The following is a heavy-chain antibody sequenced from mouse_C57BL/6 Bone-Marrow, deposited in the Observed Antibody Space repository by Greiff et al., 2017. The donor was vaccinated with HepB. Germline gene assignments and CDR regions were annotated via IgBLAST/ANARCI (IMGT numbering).Heavy chain of an antibody. CDR2: IYPGSGNT. J-gene: IGHJ3*01. V-gene: IGHV1-76*01. D-gene: IGHD2-12*01. CDR1: GYTFTDYY. CDR3: ARKDDGFAY. Sequence: VQLQESGAELVRPGASVKLSCKASGYTFTDYYINWVKQRPGQGLEWIARIYPGSGNTYYNEKFKGKATLTAEKSSSTAYMQLSSLTSEDSAVYFCARKDDGFAYWGQGTLVTVSA.